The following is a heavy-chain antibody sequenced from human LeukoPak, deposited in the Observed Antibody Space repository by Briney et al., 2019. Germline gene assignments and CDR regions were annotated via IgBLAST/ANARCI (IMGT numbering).Heavy chain of an antibody. V-gene: IGHV1-18*01. J-gene: IGHJ4*02. D-gene: IGHD5-12*01. CDR2: ISASNGNT. Sequence: GASVKVSCKASGYTFTNFGISWVRQVPGQGLEWMGWISASNGNTKSVQKFQGRVTMTTDTSTTTAYMELRRLRPDDTAVYFCARDPGELIVPTTFDYWGQGTLVTVSS. CDR1: GYTFTNFG. CDR3: ARDPGELIVPTTFDY.